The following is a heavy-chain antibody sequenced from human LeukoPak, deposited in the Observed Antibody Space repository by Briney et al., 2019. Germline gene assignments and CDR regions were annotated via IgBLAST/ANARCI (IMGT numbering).Heavy chain of an antibody. Sequence: PSETLSLTCTVSGGSISSSSYYWGWIRQPPGKGLEWIGSIYYSGSTYYNPSLKSRVTISVDTSKNQFSLKLSSVTAADTAVYYCARSQTGTTPKSSPQNYFACWGQGTLVTVSS. V-gene: IGHV4-39*01. D-gene: IGHD1-1*01. CDR3: ARSQTGTTPKSSPQNYFAC. J-gene: IGHJ4*02. CDR2: IYYSGST. CDR1: GGSISSSSYY.